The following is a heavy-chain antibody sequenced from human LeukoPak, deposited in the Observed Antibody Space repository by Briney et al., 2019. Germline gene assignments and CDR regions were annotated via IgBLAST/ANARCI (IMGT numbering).Heavy chain of an antibody. D-gene: IGHD2/OR15-2a*01. J-gene: IGHJ4*02. CDR2: IGSAGGSI. CDR1: KFTFMNYA. CDR3: ARRGEVSTYYYFES. V-gene: IGHV3-23*01. Sequence: GGSLRLSCTASKFTFMNYAMHWVRQAPGKGLEWLSTIGSAGGSIFYADSVKGRFTISRDNSKSTLFLQMDSLRVEDTALYYCARRGEVSTYYYFESWGQGALVTVSS.